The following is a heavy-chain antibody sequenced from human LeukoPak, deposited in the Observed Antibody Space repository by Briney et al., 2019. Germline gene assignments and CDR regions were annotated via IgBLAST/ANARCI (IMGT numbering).Heavy chain of an antibody. CDR3: AKEMAYDFWSGQFDY. J-gene: IGHJ4*02. CDR1: GFTFSSYG. V-gene: IGHV3-30*02. D-gene: IGHD3-3*01. CDR2: IRYDGSNK. Sequence: GGSLRLSCGASGFTFSSYGMHWVRQAPGKWLEWVAFIRYDGSNKYYADSVKGRFTISRDSSKSTQYLQMNSLRAEDTAVYFCAKEMAYDFWSGQFDYWGQGTLVPVSS.